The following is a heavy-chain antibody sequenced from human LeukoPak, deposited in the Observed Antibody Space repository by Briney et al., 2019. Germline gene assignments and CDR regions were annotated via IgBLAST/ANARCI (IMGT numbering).Heavy chain of an antibody. V-gene: IGHV1-69*13. Sequence: SVKVSCTASGGTFSSYAISWVRQAPGQGLEWMGGIIPIFGTANYAQKFQGRVTITADESTSTAYMELSSLRSEDTAVYYCARGHYYGSGSYYNSFDYWGQGTLVTVSS. CDR2: IIPIFGTA. D-gene: IGHD3-10*01. CDR3: ARGHYYGSGSYYNSFDY. J-gene: IGHJ4*02. CDR1: GGTFSSYA.